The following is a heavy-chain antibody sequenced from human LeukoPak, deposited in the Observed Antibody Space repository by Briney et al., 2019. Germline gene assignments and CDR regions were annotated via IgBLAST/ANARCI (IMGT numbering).Heavy chain of an antibody. D-gene: IGHD3-10*01. CDR1: GYTFISYA. Sequence: ASVKVSCKASGYTFISYAMNWVRQAPGQGLEWMGWINTETENPTYAQGFTGQFVFSVDTSVNTAYLQISSLRTEDTAVYYCARGGYYGGSGTYGFFDYWGQGSLVTVSS. CDR2: INTETENP. V-gene: IGHV7-4-1*02. CDR3: ARGGYYGGSGTYGFFDY. J-gene: IGHJ4*02.